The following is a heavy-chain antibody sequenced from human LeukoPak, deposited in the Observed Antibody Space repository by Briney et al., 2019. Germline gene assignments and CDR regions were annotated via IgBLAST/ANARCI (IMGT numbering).Heavy chain of an antibody. Sequence: SQTLSLTCTVSGGSISSGSYYWSWIRQPAGKGLEWIGRIYTSGSTNYNPSLKSRVTLSVDTSKNQFSLKLSSVTAADTAVYYCARERVGERWLQSHAFDIWGQGTMVTVSS. J-gene: IGHJ3*02. CDR2: IYTSGST. D-gene: IGHD5-24*01. V-gene: IGHV4-61*02. CDR1: GGSISSGSYY. CDR3: ARERVGERWLQSHAFDI.